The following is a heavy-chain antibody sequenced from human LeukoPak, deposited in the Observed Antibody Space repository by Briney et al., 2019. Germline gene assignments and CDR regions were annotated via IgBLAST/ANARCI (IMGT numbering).Heavy chain of an antibody. V-gene: IGHV3-21*01. J-gene: IGHJ1*01. D-gene: IGHD1-1*01. CDR2: ISSSSSYI. CDR1: GFTFSSYS. CDR3: ARVHHWNDSPFQH. Sequence: PGGSLRLSCAASGFTFSSYSMNWVRQAPGKGLEWVSSISSSSSYIYYADSVKGRFTISRDNAKNSLYLQMNSLRAEDTAVYHCARVHHWNDSPFQHWGQGTLVTVSS.